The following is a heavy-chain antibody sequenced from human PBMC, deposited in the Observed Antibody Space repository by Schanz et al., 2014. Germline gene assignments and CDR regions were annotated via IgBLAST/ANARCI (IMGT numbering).Heavy chain of an antibody. CDR1: GFTFSSYA. J-gene: IGHJ4*02. CDR2: FIVDSGNT. D-gene: IGHD2-15*01. V-gene: IGHV3-30*04. CDR3: ARDRGYCSGGSCLTFDY. Sequence: VQLVESGGYLVQPGGSLRLSCAASGFTFSSYAMHWVRQAPGKGLEWVSGFIVDSGNTYYAGSVKGRFSISRDYSKNTLYLQMNTLRAEDTAVYYCARDRGYCSGGSCLTFDYWGQGTLVTVSS.